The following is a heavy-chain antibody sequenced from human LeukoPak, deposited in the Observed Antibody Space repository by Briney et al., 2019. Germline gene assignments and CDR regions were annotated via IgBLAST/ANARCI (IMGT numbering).Heavy chain of an antibody. V-gene: IGHV4-34*01. Sequence: KASETLSLTCGVSGGSFSGYYWNWIRQPPGKGLEWIGEINHSGSTNYNPSLKSRVTISVDTSQKQFSLRLSSVTAADTAVYYCARGRYLTTGGGAAAGFLDYWGQGTLVTVSS. CDR3: ARGRYLTTGGGAAAGFLDY. D-gene: IGHD6-13*01. J-gene: IGHJ4*02. CDR2: INHSGST. CDR1: GGSFSGYY.